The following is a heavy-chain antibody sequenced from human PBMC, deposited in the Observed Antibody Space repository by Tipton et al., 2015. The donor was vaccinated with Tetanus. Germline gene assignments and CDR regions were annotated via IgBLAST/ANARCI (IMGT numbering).Heavy chain of an antibody. CDR1: GGSISSDNFH. V-gene: IGHV4-39*07. CDR2: VYFGGKT. D-gene: IGHD6-19*01. J-gene: IGHJ3*02. CDR3: ARIGWLQQNKPAFDI. Sequence: TLSLTCTVSGGSISSDNFHWGWVRQPPGKGLEWIGIVYFGGKTYYNPSLKSRVTLSIDTPKNQFSLKLSSVTAADTAVYYCARIGWLQQNKPAFDIWGQGTVVTVSS.